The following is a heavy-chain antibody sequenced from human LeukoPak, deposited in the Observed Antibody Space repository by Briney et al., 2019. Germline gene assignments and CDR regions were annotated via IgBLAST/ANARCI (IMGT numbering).Heavy chain of an antibody. D-gene: IGHD3-3*01. J-gene: IGHJ5*02. CDR1: GFTFSSYW. V-gene: IGHV3-7*01. CDR2: IKQDGSEK. Sequence: GGSLRLSCAASGFTFSSYWMSWVRQAPGKGLEWVANIKQDGSEKYYVDSVKGRFTISRDNAKNSLYLQMNSLRAEDTAVYYCASQYYAFWKGSMFDPWGQGTLVTVSS. CDR3: ASQYYAFWKGSMFDP.